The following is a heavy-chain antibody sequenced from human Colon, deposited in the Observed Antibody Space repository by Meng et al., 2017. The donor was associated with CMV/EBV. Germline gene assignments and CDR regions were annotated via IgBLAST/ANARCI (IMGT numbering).Heavy chain of an antibody. D-gene: IGHD1-14*01. V-gene: IGHV3-74*01. J-gene: IGHJ4*02. CDR1: GFTFSYYW. CDR3: GRNRVDY. CDR2: IKNDGTRA. Sequence: GESLKISCAASGFTFSYYWMHWVRQAPGKGLMWVSRIKNDGTRATYADSVRGRFTISRDNSKNTLYLQMNSLRAEDTAVYYCGRNRVDYWGQGTLVTVSS.